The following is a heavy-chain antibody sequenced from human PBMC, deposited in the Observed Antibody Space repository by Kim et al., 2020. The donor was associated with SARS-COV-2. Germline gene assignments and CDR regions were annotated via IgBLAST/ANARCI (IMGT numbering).Heavy chain of an antibody. CDR1: GYTFTSYA. Sequence: ASVKVSCKASGYTFTSYAMNWVRQAPGQGLEWMGWINTNTGNPTYAQGFTGRFVFSLDTSVSTAYLQISSLKAEDTAVYYCARVGDDYGDYGYLYYFDYWGQGTLVTVSS. CDR2: INTNTGNP. J-gene: IGHJ4*02. CDR3: ARVGDDYGDYGYLYYFDY. D-gene: IGHD4-17*01. V-gene: IGHV7-4-1*02.